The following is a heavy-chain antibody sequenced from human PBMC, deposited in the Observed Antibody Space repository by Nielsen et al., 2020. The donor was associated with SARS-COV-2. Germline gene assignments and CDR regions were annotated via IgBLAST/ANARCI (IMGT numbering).Heavy chain of an antibody. Sequence: GSLRLSCAASGFTFSDYYMSWIRQSPGKGLEWIGEVSHSGSINYNPSLKSRVTLSMDKSKRQFSLRLTSVSAADTAVYFCARGDLVVVPSPILGLGPFFYSFYLDVWGKGTTVIVSS. D-gene: IGHD2-2*01. CDR2: VSHSGSI. J-gene: IGHJ6*03. CDR3: ARGDLVVVPSPILGLGPFFYSFYLDV. V-gene: IGHV4-34*01. CDR1: GFTFSDYY.